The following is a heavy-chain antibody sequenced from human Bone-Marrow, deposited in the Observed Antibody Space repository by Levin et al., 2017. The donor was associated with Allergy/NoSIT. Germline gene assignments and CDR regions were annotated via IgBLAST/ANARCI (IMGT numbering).Heavy chain of an antibody. CDR3: AKDLLLWFRELYFDY. CDR1: GFTFSSYA. V-gene: IGHV3-23*01. D-gene: IGHD3-10*01. Sequence: LSLPCAASGFTFSSYAMSWVRQAPGKGLEWVSAISGSGGSTYYADSVKGRFTISRDNSKNTLYLQMNSLRAEDTAVYYCAKDLLLWFRELYFDYWGQGTLVTVSS. CDR2: ISGSGGST. J-gene: IGHJ4*02.